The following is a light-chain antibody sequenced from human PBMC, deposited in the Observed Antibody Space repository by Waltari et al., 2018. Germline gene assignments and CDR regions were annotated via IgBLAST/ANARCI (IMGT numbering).Light chain of an antibody. J-gene: IGLJ3*02. V-gene: IGLV1-44*01. CDR2: SSN. CDR3: ASWDDTLNGDWV. CDR1: SSNIGRGQ. Sequence: QSVLTQPPSASGTPGQRVTITCSGTSSNIGRGQVSWYQQFPGTAPKLLIYSSNQRPSGVPDRFSGSTSGTSASLAISGLQSDDEAHYYCASWDDTLNGDWVFGGGTRLTVL.